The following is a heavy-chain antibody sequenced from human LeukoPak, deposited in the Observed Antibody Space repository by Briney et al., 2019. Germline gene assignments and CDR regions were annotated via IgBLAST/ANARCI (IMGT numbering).Heavy chain of an antibody. V-gene: IGHV3-7*01. J-gene: IGHJ4*02. CDR2: IRQDGGEK. D-gene: IGHD3-16*01. CDR1: GFAFSTYW. Sequence: GGSLRLSCAASGFAFSTYWMSWVHQAPGKGLEWVANIRQDGGEKYFLDSVKGRFTVSRDNAKNSLYLQMNSLRAEDTAVYYCARLVTFGGPTDSWGQGTLVTVSS. CDR3: ARLVTFGGPTDS.